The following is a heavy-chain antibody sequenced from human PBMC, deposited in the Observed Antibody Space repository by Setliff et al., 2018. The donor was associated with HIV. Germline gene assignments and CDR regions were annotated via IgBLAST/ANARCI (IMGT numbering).Heavy chain of an antibody. V-gene: IGHV1-18*01. CDR3: GSHPPWLDRAEYFQH. J-gene: IGHJ1*01. CDR1: GYTFTDYG. CDR2: ISAYNGNT. D-gene: IGHD6-19*01. Sequence: ASVKVSCKASGYTFTDYGISWVRQAPGQGLEWMGWISAYNGNTKYAQKFQGRVTMTTHTSTNTAYMELRSLRSDDTAVYYCGSHPPWLDRAEYFQHWGQGTLVTVSS.